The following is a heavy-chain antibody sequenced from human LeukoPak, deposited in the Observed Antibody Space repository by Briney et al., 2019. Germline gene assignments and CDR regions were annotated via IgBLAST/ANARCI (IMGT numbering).Heavy chain of an antibody. CDR2: INHSGST. CDR3: ARGGLMVRGRRRLRFDP. J-gene: IGHJ5*02. CDR1: GGSFSGYY. D-gene: IGHD3-10*01. V-gene: IGHV4-34*01. Sequence: SETLSLTYAVYGGSFSGYYWSWIRQPPGKGLEWIGEINHSGSTNYNPSLKSRVTISVDTSKNQFSLKLSSVTAADTAVYYCARGGLMVRGRRRLRFDPWGQGTLVTVSS.